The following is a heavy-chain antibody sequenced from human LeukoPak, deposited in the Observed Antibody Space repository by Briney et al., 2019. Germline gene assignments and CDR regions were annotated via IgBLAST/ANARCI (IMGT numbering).Heavy chain of an antibody. V-gene: IGHV4-31*03. CDR3: ARLIGGVGYFDL. D-gene: IGHD2-8*01. CDR1: GGSISSGGYY. J-gene: IGHJ2*01. Sequence: SETLSLTCTVSGGSISSGGYYWSWIRQHPGKGLEWIGYIYYSGSTYYNPSLKSRVAISVDTSKNQYSLKLSFVTAADTAVYYCARLIGGVGYFDLWGRGTLVTVSS. CDR2: IYYSGST.